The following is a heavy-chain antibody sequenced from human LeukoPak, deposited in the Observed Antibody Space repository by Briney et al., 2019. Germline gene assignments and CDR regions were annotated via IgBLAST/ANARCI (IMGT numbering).Heavy chain of an antibody. D-gene: IGHD2-15*01. CDR3: ARARYCSGGSCYWFGDWFDP. V-gene: IGHV1-8*01. Sequence: GASVTVSCKASGYTFTSYDINWVRQAPGQGLEWMGWMNPNSGNTVYAQKFQGRVTMTRNTSISTAYMERSSLRSEDTAVYYCARARYCSGGSCYWFGDWFDPWGQGTLVTVSS. J-gene: IGHJ5*02. CDR1: GYTFTSYD. CDR2: MNPNSGNT.